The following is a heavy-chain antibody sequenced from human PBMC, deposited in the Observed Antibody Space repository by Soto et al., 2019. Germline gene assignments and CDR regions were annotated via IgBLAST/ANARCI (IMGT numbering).Heavy chain of an antibody. V-gene: IGHV3-23*01. Sequence: GGSLRLSCAASGFTFGSYAMSWVRQAPGKGLEWVSAISGSGGSASYADSVKGRFTISRDSSKKTLYLQMNSLRAEDTAAYYCAKHLKEYYIYHYMDVWGKGTAVTVSS. CDR2: ISGSGGSA. CDR3: AKHLKEYYIYHYMDV. CDR1: GFTFGSYA. J-gene: IGHJ6*03.